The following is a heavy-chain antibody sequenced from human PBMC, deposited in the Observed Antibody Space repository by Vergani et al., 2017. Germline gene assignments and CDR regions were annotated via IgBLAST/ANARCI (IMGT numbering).Heavy chain of an antibody. V-gene: IGHV4-61*02. CDR3: ARRSGGYYGGGKVHPLRTAFDV. CDR1: GGSISAGYYF. J-gene: IGHJ3*01. CDR2: ISASGNA. D-gene: IGHD3-16*01. Sequence: QVPLQASGPGRVKPSQTLSLTCTMSGGSISAGYYFWSWIRQPAGKGLEWLGHISASGNASHSPSLKTRVSMSVDTSKNQFSLTVTSVTAADTAIYFCARRSGGYYGGGKVHPLRTAFDVWGHGTVVTVSS.